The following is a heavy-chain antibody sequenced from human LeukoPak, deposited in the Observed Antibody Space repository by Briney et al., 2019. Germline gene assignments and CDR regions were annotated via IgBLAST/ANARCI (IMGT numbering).Heavy chain of an antibody. CDR2: IIPIFGTA. CDR3: ARDQGSLTRSWYTGY. CDR1: GGTFSSYA. J-gene: IGHJ4*02. V-gene: IGHV1-69*05. D-gene: IGHD6-13*01. Sequence: SVKVSCTASGGTFSSYAISWVRQAPGQGLEWMGRIIPIFGTANYAQKFQGRVTITTDESTSTAYMELSSLTPDDTAVYFCARDQGSLTRSWYTGYWGQGTQVTVSS.